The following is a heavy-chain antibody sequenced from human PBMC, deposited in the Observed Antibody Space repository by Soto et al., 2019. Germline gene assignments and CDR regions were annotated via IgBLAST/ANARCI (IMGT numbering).Heavy chain of an antibody. CDR3: ARDDVLCDGGRCYGVPLDD. V-gene: IGHV3-66*01. CDR2: IQSGGPT. Sequence: EVQLVESGGGLVQPGGCLRLSCAASGFTVSSKYMSWVRQAPGKGLKWVSLIQSGGPTYYADAVKGRFTISRDTSENTVHLQMDSLRDEDTAVYYCARDDVLCDGGRCYGVPLDDWGKGTTVTVSS. D-gene: IGHD2-15*01. J-gene: IGHJ6*04. CDR1: GFTVSSKY.